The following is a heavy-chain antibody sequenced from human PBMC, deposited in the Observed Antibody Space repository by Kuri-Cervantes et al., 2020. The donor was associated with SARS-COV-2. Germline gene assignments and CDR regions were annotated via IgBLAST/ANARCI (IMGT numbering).Heavy chain of an antibody. CDR1: GFTFSNSD. V-gene: IGHV3-30*03. CDR3: ARDEFYDSSGYSRPGAFEI. Sequence: GESLKISCAASGFTFSNSDMNWVHQAPGKGLEWVAVISYDGSHKYYADSVKGRFTISRDNSKNTLYLQMNSLRAEDTSVYYCARDEFYDSSGYSRPGAFEIWGQGTMVTVSS. J-gene: IGHJ3*02. D-gene: IGHD3-22*01. CDR2: ISYDGSHK.